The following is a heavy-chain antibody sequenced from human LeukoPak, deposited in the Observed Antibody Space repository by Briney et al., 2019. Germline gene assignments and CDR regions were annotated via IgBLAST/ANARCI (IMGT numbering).Heavy chain of an antibody. D-gene: IGHD5-12*01. Sequence: GGSLRLSCAASGFTFSSDAMSWVRQAPGKGLEWVSAISGSGGSTYYADSVKGRFTISRDNSKNTLYLQMNSLRAEDTAVYYCAKGGIVATQRFDYWGQGTLVTVSS. J-gene: IGHJ4*02. CDR2: ISGSGGST. CDR1: GFTFSSDA. CDR3: AKGGIVATQRFDY. V-gene: IGHV3-23*01.